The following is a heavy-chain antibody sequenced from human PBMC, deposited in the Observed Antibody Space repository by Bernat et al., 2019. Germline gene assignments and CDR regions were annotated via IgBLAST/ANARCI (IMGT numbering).Heavy chain of an antibody. V-gene: IGHV1-8*01. CDR3: ARGAKQLVCDY. CDR1: GYTFTSYD. Sequence: QVLLVQSGAAVKTPVASVQVSCTASGYTFTSYDINWVRQATRQGLEWMGWMNPNSGNTGYAQKFQGRVTMTRNTSISTAYMELSSLRSEDTAVYYCARGAKQLVCDYWGQGTLVTVS. D-gene: IGHD6-6*01. CDR2: MNPNSGNT. J-gene: IGHJ4*02.